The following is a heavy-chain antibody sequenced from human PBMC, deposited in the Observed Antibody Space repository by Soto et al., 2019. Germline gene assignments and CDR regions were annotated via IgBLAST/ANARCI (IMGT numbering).Heavy chain of an antibody. J-gene: IGHJ3*02. CDR3: ARDYYDSSGYYGVDI. CDR2: IKQDGSEK. V-gene: IGHV3-7*01. D-gene: IGHD3-22*01. CDR1: GFTFSSYW. Sequence: GGSLRLSCAASGFTFSSYWMGWVRQAPGKGLEWVANIKQDGSEKYYVDSVKGRFTISRDNAKNSLYLQMNSLRAEDTAVYYCARDYYDSSGYYGVDIWGQGTMVTVSS.